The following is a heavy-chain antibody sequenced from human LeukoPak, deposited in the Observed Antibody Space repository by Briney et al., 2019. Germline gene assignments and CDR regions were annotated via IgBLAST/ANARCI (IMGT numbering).Heavy chain of an antibody. V-gene: IGHV1-2*02. CDR1: GYTVTGYY. D-gene: IGHD3-10*01. CDR3: ARDPEKYYYGSGSSNN. J-gene: IGHJ4*02. CDR2: INPNSGGT. Sequence: ASVKVSCKASGYTVTGYYMHWVRQAPGQGLEWMGWINPNSGGTNYAQKFQGRVTMTRDTSISTAYMELSRLRSDDTAVYYCARDPEKYYYGSGSSNNWGQGTLVTVSS.